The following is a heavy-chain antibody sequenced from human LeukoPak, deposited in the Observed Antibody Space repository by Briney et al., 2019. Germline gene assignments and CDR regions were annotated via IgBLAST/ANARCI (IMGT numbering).Heavy chain of an antibody. CDR1: GYTFTSYG. CDR2: ISAYNGNT. J-gene: IGHJ5*02. CDR3: ARGPGQFVRTPPRGWFDP. V-gene: IGHV1-18*01. D-gene: IGHD6-6*01. Sequence: EASVKVSCKASGYTFTSYGISWVRQAPGQGLEWMGWISAYNGNTNYAQKLQGRVTMTTDTSTSTAYMELRSLRSDDTAVYYCARGPGQFVRTPPRGWFDPWGQGTLVTVSS.